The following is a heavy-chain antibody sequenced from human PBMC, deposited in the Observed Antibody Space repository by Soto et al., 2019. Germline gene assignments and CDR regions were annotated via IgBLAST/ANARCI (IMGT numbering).Heavy chain of an antibody. J-gene: IGHJ4*02. V-gene: IGHV1-2*02. D-gene: IGHD1-26*01. Sequence: XAVKVSCNASGYTFTVYYRHWVRQAPGQGLEWMGWINPKSGGTMYPQKFQGRVTMTWDTSISTAYMALTTLRSDDTAVYYCARDLEKGGGSAGFDDWGQGTLVTVSS. CDR2: INPKSGGT. CDR1: GYTFTVYY. CDR3: ARDLEKGGGSAGFDD.